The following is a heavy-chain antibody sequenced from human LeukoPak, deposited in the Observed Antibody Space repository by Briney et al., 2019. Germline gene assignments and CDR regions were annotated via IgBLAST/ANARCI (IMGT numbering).Heavy chain of an antibody. CDR2: ISYDGSNK. Sequence: PGGSLRLSCAASGFTFSSYAMHWVRQAPGKGLEWVAVISYDGSNKYYADSVKGRFTISRDNSKNTLYLQMNSLRAEDTAVYYCARAGIQLWLFYYYYMDVWGKGTTVTVSS. CDR1: GFTFSSYA. J-gene: IGHJ6*03. V-gene: IGHV3-30-3*01. D-gene: IGHD5-18*01. CDR3: ARAGIQLWLFYYYYMDV.